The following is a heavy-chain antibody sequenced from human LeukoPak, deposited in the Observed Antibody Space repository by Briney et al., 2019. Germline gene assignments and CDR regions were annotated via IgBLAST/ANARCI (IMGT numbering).Heavy chain of an antibody. CDR3: AKTTTVNHWYFDL. Sequence: PSETLSLTCTVSGGSISNYYWNWIRQPPGKGLEWIGYMSYSGSTNYNPSLRSRVTISADTSRTQFSLKLSSVTAADTAVYYCAKTTTVNHWYFDLWGRGTLVTVSS. CDR1: GGSISNYY. J-gene: IGHJ2*01. V-gene: IGHV4-59*01. CDR2: MSYSGST. D-gene: IGHD4-17*01.